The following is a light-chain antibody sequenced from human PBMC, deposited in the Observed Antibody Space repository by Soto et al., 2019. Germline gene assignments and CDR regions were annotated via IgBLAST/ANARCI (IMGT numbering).Light chain of an antibody. Sequence: EIVMTQSPATLSVSPGERDTLSCRASQRVSSNLAWYQQKPGQAPRLLIYGASTRATGISARFSGSGSGTEFTFTISSLQSEDFAVYYCQQYNNWPRTFGQGTKVDIK. CDR3: QQYNNWPRT. J-gene: IGKJ1*01. CDR2: GAS. V-gene: IGKV3-15*01. CDR1: QRVSSN.